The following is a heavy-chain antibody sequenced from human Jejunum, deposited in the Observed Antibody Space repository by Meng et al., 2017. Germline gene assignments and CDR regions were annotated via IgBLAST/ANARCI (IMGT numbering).Heavy chain of an antibody. J-gene: IGHJ4*02. D-gene: IGHD2-2*02. CDR3: ARELNTRKDDY. Sequence: LVSPGDEGKKTWAPVKVSGNTTGYTFPGQFLQWVRQPRGQWLGRLGRINCNSGDTIYAQNFQGRVPMTRDTSVSTAYMELSRLTSDDTAIYYCARELNTRKDDYWGQGPLVTVSS. CDR2: INCNSGDT. V-gene: IGHV1-2*06. CDR1: GYTFPGQF.